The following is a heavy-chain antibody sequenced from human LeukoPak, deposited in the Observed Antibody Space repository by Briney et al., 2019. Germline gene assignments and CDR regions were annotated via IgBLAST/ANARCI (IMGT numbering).Heavy chain of an antibody. CDR3: ARDRSRGWNPYDY. D-gene: IGHD6-19*01. CDR2: INSDGSST. CDR1: GFTFSSYW. J-gene: IGHJ4*02. V-gene: IGHV3-74*01. Sequence: PGGSLRLSCAASGFTFSSYWMHWVRQALGKGLVWVSRINSDGSSTSYADSVKGRFTISRDNAKNTLYLQMNSLRAEDTAVYYCARDRSRGWNPYDYWGQGTLVTVSS.